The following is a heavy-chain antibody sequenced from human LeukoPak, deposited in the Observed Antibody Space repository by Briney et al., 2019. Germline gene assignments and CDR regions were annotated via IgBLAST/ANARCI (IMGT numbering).Heavy chain of an antibody. Sequence: SETLSLTCAVYGGSFRGYYWSWIRQPPGKGLEWIGEINHSGSTNYNPSLKSRVTISVDTSKNQFSLKLSSVTAADTAVYYCARGGYDYVWGSYRRNWFDPWGQGTLVTVSS. J-gene: IGHJ5*02. CDR2: INHSGST. CDR3: ARGGYDYVWGSYRRNWFDP. V-gene: IGHV4-34*01. D-gene: IGHD3-16*02. CDR1: GGSFRGYY.